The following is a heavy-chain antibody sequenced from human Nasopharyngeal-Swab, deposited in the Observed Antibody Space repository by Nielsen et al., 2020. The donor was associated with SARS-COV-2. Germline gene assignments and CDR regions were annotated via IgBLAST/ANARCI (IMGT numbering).Heavy chain of an antibody. D-gene: IGHD3-10*01. CDR3: ARARFGSGNYYGFDY. CDR1: GFTFSSYG. CDR2: ISYDGSNK. V-gene: IGHV3-30*03. Sequence: GESLKISCAASGFTFSSYGMHWVRQAPGKGLEWVAVISYDGSNKYYADSVKGRFTISRDNAKNSLYLQMNSLRAEDTAVYYCARARFGSGNYYGFDYWGQGTLVTVSS. J-gene: IGHJ4*02.